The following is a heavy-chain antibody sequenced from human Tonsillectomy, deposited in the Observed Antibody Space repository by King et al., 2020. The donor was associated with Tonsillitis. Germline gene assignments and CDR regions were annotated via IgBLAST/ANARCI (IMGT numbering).Heavy chain of an antibody. Sequence: VQLVESGGGVVQPGGSLRLSCAASGFTFSSYGMHWVRQAPGKGLNWGAFIRNDGSNKYYADSVKGRFTISRDNSKNTLYLQMSSLRAEDTAVYYCAKGPSFVDYWGQGTLVTVSS. J-gene: IGHJ4*02. V-gene: IGHV3-30*02. CDR2: IRNDGSNK. CDR3: AKGPSFVDY. CDR1: GFTFSSYG.